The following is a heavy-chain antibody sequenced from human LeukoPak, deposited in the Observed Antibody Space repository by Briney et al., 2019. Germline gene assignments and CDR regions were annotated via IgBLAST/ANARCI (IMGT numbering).Heavy chain of an antibody. D-gene: IGHD6-13*01. J-gene: IGHJ3*02. Sequence: PGGSLRLSCAASGFTFSSYAMSWVRQAPGKGLEWVSAISGSGGSTYYADSVKGRFTISRDNSKNTLYLQMNSLRAEDTAVYYCRGYSSSFDAFDIWGQGTMVTVSS. V-gene: IGHV3-23*01. CDR1: GFTFSSYA. CDR3: RGYSSSFDAFDI. CDR2: ISGSGGST.